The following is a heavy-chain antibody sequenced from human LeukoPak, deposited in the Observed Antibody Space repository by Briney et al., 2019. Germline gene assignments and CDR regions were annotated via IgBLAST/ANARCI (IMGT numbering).Heavy chain of an antibody. CDR2: ISYDGSNK. CDR3: ARETTVRGVIGQDYYYYYMDV. V-gene: IGHV3-30*14. CDR1: GFTFSSYA. Sequence: GGSLRLSCAASGFTFSSYAMHWVRQAPGKGLEWVAVISYDGSNKYYADSVKGRFTISRDNSKNTLYLQMNSLRAEDTAVYYCARETTVRGVIGQDYYYYYMDVWGKGTTVTISS. D-gene: IGHD3-10*01. J-gene: IGHJ6*03.